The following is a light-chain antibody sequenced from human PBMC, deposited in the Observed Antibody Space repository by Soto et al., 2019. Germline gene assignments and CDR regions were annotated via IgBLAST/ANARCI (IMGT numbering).Light chain of an antibody. J-gene: IGLJ1*01. CDR1: DSNIGRNV. Sequence: QSVLTQPPSASGTPGQRVTISCSGSDSNIGRNVVYWYQQLPGTAPTLLVYRGDQRPSGVPDRFSGSKSDTSASLAISGLRPEDEADYYCAGWDDSLSGHYVFGTGTKLTVL. CDR3: AGWDDSLSGHYV. V-gene: IGLV1-47*01. CDR2: RGD.